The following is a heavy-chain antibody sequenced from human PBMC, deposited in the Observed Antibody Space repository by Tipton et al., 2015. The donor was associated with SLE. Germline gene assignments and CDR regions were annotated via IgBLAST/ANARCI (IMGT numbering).Heavy chain of an antibody. Sequence: SLRLSCAASGFTFSGSAMHWVRQAPGKGLEWVGRIRSKANAYATVYAESVKGRFTISRDDSKNTAYLQMNSLRTEDTAVYYCTRRTPYGYSGYYHPKIDAFDIWGQGTMVTVSS. V-gene: IGHV3-73*01. D-gene: IGHD5-12*01. J-gene: IGHJ3*02. CDR1: GFTFSGSA. CDR3: TRRTPYGYSGYYHPKIDAFDI. CDR2: IRSKANAYAT.